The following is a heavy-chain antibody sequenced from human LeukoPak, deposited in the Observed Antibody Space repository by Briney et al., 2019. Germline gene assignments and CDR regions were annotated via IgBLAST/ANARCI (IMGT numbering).Heavy chain of an antibody. CDR3: AVGLTI. D-gene: IGHD1-26*01. CDR2: ISNDGTNK. J-gene: IGHJ3*02. Sequence: PGTSLRLSCAASGFTFDNYAMHWVRQAPGKGLEWVALISNDGTNKYYADSVKGRFTMSRDNSKSTVYLQVNSLSAEDTAVYYCAVGLTIWGQGTMVTVSS. V-gene: IGHV3-30-3*01. CDR1: GFTFDNYA.